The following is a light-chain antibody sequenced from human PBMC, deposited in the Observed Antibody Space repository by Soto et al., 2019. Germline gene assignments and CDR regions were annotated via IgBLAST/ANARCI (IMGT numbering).Light chain of an antibody. Sequence: QSALTKPHSASGSPGQSVTISCTGTSSGIGGYNYVSWYQQYPGTAPRVMIFEVHKRPSGVPDRSSGSKSGSTASLTVSGLQAEDEADYSCSSYGGSTNFVIFGGGTKLTVL. CDR3: SSYGGSTNFVI. V-gene: IGLV2-8*01. CDR1: SSGIGGYNY. CDR2: EVH. J-gene: IGLJ2*01.